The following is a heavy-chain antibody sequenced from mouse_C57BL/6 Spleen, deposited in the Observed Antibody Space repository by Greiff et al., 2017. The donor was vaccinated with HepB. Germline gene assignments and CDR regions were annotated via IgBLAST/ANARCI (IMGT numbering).Heavy chain of an antibody. CDR1: GYTFTSYW. J-gene: IGHJ2*01. V-gene: IGHV1-55*01. Sequence: QVQLQQPGAELVKPGASVKMSCKASGYTFTSYWITWVKQRPGQGLEWIGDIYPGSGSTNDNEKFKSKATLTVDTPSSTAYMQLSSLTSEDSAVYYCARVILRYLDYWGQGTTLTVSS. CDR2: IYPGSGST. CDR3: ARVILRYLDY. D-gene: IGHD5-1-1*01.